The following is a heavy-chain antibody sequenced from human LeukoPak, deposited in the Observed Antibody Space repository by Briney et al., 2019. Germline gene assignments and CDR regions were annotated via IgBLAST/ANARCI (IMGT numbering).Heavy chain of an antibody. CDR1: GFTVSNNY. J-gene: IGHJ4*02. V-gene: IGHV3-53*01. CDR3: ARGGGGGNPFDY. CDR2: IYSDGST. Sequence: PGGSPRLSCAVSGFTVSNNYMSWVRQAPGKGLAWVSVIYSDGSTYYADSVKGRFTISRDNSKNTLYLQMNSLRAEDTAVYYCARGGGGGNPFDYWGQGTLVTVSS. D-gene: IGHD4-23*01.